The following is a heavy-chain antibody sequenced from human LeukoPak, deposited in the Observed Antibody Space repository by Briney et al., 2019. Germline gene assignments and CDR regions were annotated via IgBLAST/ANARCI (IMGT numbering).Heavy chain of an antibody. D-gene: IGHD6-6*01. CDR1: GFTFSDYG. J-gene: IGHJ4*02. CDR3: ARAHSSSSTFDL. V-gene: IGHV3-33*01. CDR2: IWYDGSKK. Sequence: GRSLRLSCAASGFTFSDYGIHWVRQAPGQGLEWVALIWYDGSKKYYADSVKGRFTISRDNTKNTLYLQLNSLRADDTAVYYCARAHSSSSTFDLWGQGTLVTVSS.